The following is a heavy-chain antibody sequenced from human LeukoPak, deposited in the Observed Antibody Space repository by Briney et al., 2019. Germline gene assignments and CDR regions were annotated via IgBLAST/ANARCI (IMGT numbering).Heavy chain of an antibody. Sequence: GGSLRLSCAASGFTFSSYAMSWVRQAPGKGLEWVSAISGSGGSTYYADSVKGRFTISGDNSKNTLYLQMNSLRAEDTAVYYCAKDLIIAAAGVPSYFDYWGQGTLVTVSS. V-gene: IGHV3-23*01. CDR2: ISGSGGST. D-gene: IGHD6-13*01. CDR1: GFTFSSYA. CDR3: AKDLIIAAAGVPSYFDY. J-gene: IGHJ4*02.